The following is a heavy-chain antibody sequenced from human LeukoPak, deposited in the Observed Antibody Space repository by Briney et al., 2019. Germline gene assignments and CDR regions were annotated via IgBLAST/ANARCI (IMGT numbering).Heavy chain of an antibody. CDR3: ARDRGSGRYPAGDY. CDR2: ISGGDT. CDR1: GFTFDDFG. J-gene: IGHJ4*02. V-gene: IGHV3-20*04. Sequence: GGPLRLSGVASGFTFDDFGMGWVGQAPGKGWEGVSGISGGDTGYADSVKGRFGISRDNAKNSLYLQMNSLRAEDTALYYCARDRGSGRYPAGDYWGQGTLVTVSS. D-gene: IGHD1-26*01.